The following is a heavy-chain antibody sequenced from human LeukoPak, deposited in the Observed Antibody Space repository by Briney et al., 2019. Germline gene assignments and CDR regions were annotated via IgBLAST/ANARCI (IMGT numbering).Heavy chain of an antibody. CDR2: IYSGGST. Sequence: GGSLRLSCAASGFTVSSNYMSWVRQAPGKGLEWVSVIYSGGSTYYADSVKGRFTISRDNAKNSLYLQMNSLRAEDTAVYYCARGLCRGSTSCYTGDWFDPWGQGTLVTVSS. D-gene: IGHD2-2*02. CDR1: GFTVSSNY. J-gene: IGHJ5*02. CDR3: ARGLCRGSTSCYTGDWFDP. V-gene: IGHV3-66*01.